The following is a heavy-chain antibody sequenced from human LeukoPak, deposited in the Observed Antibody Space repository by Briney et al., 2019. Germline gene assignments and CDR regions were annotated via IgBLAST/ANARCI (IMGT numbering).Heavy chain of an antibody. CDR2: INPNSGGT. CDR3: AREFSGRYPPSYFDY. V-gene: IGHV1-2*02. J-gene: IGHJ4*02. CDR1: GYTFTGYY. D-gene: IGHD1-26*01. Sequence: ASVKVSCKASGYTFTGYYMHWVRQAPGQGLEWMGWINPNSGGTNYAQKFQGRVTMTRDTSISPAYMELSRLRSDDTAVYYCAREFSGRYPPSYFDYWGQGTLVTVSS.